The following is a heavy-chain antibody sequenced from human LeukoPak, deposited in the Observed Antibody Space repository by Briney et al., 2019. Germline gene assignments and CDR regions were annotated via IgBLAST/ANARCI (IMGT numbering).Heavy chain of an antibody. V-gene: IGHV1-46*01. D-gene: IGHD3-22*01. J-gene: IGHJ4*02. Sequence: ASVTVSCKASGYTFTSYYMDWVRQAPGQGLEWMGLINPSGGSTIYAQKFQGRVTMTRDMSTSTVYMELSSLRSEDTAVYYCARVRSYYYDSSGYYSDYWGQGTLVTVSS. CDR3: ARVRSYYYDSSGYYSDY. CDR1: GYTFTSYY. CDR2: INPSGGST.